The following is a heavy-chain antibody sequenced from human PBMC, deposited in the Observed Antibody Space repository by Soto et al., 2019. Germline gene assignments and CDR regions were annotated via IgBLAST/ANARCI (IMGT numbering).Heavy chain of an antibody. CDR2: IYHSGST. CDR1: GGSVSSGNYY. V-gene: IGHV4-61*01. J-gene: IGHJ2*01. Sequence: QVQLQESGPGLVKPSETLSLTCTVSGGSVSSGNYYWSWIRQPPGKRLEWIGYIYHSGSTNYNPSVMSRVTISRDTSKNQFFLKLNSVTAADTALYHCARSGSGSLNWYFDLWGRGTLVTVSS. D-gene: IGHD3-22*01. CDR3: ARSGSGSLNWYFDL.